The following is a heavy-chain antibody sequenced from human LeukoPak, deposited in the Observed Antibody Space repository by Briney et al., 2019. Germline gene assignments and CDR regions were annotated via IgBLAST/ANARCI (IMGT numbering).Heavy chain of an antibody. V-gene: IGHV3-30*02. Sequence: PGGTLRLSCAVSGFTFRDYGMSWVRQAPGKGLEWVAFIRYDANNKYYADSVKGRFTISRDDSKNMLYLQMNSLRAEDTAVYYCVTDGANRNLDYWGQGTLITVSS. D-gene: IGHD1-14*01. J-gene: IGHJ4*02. CDR2: IRYDANNK. CDR3: VTDGANRNLDY. CDR1: GFTFRDYG.